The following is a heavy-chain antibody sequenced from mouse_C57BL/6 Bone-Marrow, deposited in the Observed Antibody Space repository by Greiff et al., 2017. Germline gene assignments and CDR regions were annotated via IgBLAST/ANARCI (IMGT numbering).Heavy chain of an antibody. CDR1: GFTFSDYG. J-gene: IGHJ4*01. Sequence: EVKLMESGGGLVKPGGSLKLSCAASGFTFSDYGMHWVRQAPEKGLEWVAYISSGSSTIYYADTVKGRFTISRDNAKNTLFLQMTSLRAKDTAMYYCARRWLLPYAMDYWGQGTSVTVSS. V-gene: IGHV5-17*01. CDR2: ISSGSSTI. D-gene: IGHD2-3*01. CDR3: ARRWLLPYAMDY.